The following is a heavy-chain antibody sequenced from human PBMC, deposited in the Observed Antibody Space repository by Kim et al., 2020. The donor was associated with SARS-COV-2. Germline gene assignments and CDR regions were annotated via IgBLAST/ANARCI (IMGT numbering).Heavy chain of an antibody. CDR2: ISDDGSNK. V-gene: IGHV3-30*18. Sequence: GGSLRLSCAASGFTFSSYAMHWVRQAPGKGLEWVAVISDDGSNKYYADSVKGRFTISRDNSKNTLYLQMNSLRAEDTAVYYCAKEDGDYDALYYFDYWGQGTLVTVSS. J-gene: IGHJ4*02. CDR1: GFTFSSYA. D-gene: IGHD4-17*01. CDR3: AKEDGDYDALYYFDY.